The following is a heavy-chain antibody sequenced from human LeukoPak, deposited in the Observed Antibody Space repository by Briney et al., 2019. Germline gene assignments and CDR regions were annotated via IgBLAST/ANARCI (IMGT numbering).Heavy chain of an antibody. J-gene: IGHJ4*02. Sequence: GGSLRLSCAAPGFTVRSIYTTWVRQAPGKGLEWVSSFYSGGSSYYADSVKGRFIISRDSSTDTLYLQMNSLRVEDTAVYFCARDRGYGYGFFDYWGQGTLVTVSS. D-gene: IGHD5-18*01. CDR3: ARDRGYGYGFFDY. CDR1: GFTVRSIY. CDR2: FYSGGSS. V-gene: IGHV3-53*01.